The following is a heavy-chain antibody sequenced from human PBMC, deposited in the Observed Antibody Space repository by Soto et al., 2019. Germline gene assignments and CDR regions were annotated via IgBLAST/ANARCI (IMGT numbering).Heavy chain of an antibody. CDR2: ISYDGSNK. Sequence: PGGSLRLSCAASGFTFSSYGMHWVRQAPGKGLEWVAVISYDGSNKYYADSVKGRFTISRDNSKNTLYLQMNSLRAEDTAVYYCAKDSSIQLWLLFYYDYWGQGTLVTVAS. D-gene: IGHD5-18*01. J-gene: IGHJ4*02. V-gene: IGHV3-30*18. CDR3: AKDSSIQLWLLFYYDY. CDR1: GFTFSSYG.